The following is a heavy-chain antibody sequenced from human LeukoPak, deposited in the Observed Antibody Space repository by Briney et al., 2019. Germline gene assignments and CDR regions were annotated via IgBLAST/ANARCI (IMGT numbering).Heavy chain of an antibody. Sequence: GGSLRLSCAASRFSFSNYWMHWVRQAPGKGLVWVSRVKSNGSNPSYADSVKGRFTISRDNAENMLYLQMNTLGAEDTAVYYCGKGLFSWSGRLDYLGQGTLVTVSS. CDR1: RFSFSNYW. CDR3: GKGLFSWSGRLDY. D-gene: IGHD3-10*01. J-gene: IGHJ4*02. V-gene: IGHV3-74*01. CDR2: VKSNGSNP.